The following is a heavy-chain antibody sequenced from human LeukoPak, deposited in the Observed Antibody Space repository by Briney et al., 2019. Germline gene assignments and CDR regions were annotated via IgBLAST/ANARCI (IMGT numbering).Heavy chain of an antibody. CDR1: GYTFTDQY. CDR2: NNPNSGAT. J-gene: IGHJ4*02. D-gene: IGHD6-13*01. V-gene: IGHV1-2*02. Sequence: ASVKVPCKASGYTFTDQYIHWVRQAPGQGLEWMGWNNPNSGATKYAQKFQGRVTMTRDTSISTAYMELSRLRSDDTAVYYCAIDGSTWYYFDYWGQGTLVTVSS. CDR3: AIDGSTWYYFDY.